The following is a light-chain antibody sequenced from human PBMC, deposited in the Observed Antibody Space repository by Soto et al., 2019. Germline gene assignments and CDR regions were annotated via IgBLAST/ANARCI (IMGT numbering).Light chain of an antibody. CDR2: EVN. Sequence: SALTQPPSASGSPGQSVTLSCTGTSSDVGGYNYVSWYQQHPGKVPKLMDYEVNKRPSGGPARFSGSKSGNTASLTVAGLHAEDEADYYCTSYADGNNVFGTGTKLTVL. CDR3: TSYADGNNV. CDR1: SSDVGGYNY. V-gene: IGLV2-8*01. J-gene: IGLJ1*01.